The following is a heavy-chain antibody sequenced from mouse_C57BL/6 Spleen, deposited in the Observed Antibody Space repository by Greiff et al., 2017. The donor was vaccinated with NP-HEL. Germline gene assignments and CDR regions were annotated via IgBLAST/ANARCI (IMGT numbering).Heavy chain of an antibody. J-gene: IGHJ4*01. CDR1: GYSITSGYY. V-gene: IGHV3-6*01. CDR3: ASTVPYYAMDY. Sequence: EVKLMESGPGLVKPSQSLSLTCSVTGYSITSGYYWNWIRQFPGNKLEWMGYISYDGSNNYNPSLKNRISITRDTSKNQFFLKLNSVTTEDTATYYCASTVPYYAMDYWGQGTSVTVSS. CDR2: ISYDGSN.